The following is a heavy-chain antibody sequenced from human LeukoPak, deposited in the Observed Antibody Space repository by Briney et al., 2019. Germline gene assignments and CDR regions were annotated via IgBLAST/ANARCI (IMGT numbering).Heavy chain of an antibody. CDR2: IYYSGST. CDR3: ASTPAAAGEGYYYYMDV. D-gene: IGHD2-2*01. Sequence: SETLSLTCTVSGGSISSSSYYWGWIRQPPGKGLEWIGSIYYSGSTYYNPSLKSRVTISVDTSKNQFSLKLSSVTAADTAVYYCASTPAAAGEGYYYYMDVWGKGTTVTVSS. J-gene: IGHJ6*03. CDR1: GGSISSSSYY. V-gene: IGHV4-39*01.